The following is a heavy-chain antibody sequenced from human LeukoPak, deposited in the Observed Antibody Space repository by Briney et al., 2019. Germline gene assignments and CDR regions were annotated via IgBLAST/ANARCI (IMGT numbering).Heavy chain of an antibody. CDR1: GGSISSYY. CDR3: ARDRRAIVVVPAARQFDY. D-gene: IGHD2-2*01. CDR2: IYYSGST. V-gene: IGHV4-59*01. Sequence: SETLSLTGTGSGGSISSYYWSWIRQPPGKGLEWIGYIYYSGSTNYNPSLKSRVTISVDTSKNQFSLKLSSVPAADTAVYYCARDRRAIVVVPAARQFDYWGQGTLVTVSS. J-gene: IGHJ4*02.